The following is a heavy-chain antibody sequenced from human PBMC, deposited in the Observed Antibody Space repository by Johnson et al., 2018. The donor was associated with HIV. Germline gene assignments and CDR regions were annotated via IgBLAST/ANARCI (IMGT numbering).Heavy chain of an antibody. CDR3: ARALVGARGDDAFDI. CDR1: GFTFSSYG. D-gene: IGHD1-26*01. CDR2: IRYDGSNK. V-gene: IGHV3-30*02. J-gene: IGHJ3*02. Sequence: QGQLVESGGGVVQPGGSLRLSCAASGFTFSSYGMHWVRQAPGKGLEWVAFIRYDGSNKYYADSVKGRFTISRDNSKNTLYLQMNSLRAEETAGYYWARALVGARGDDAFDIWGQGTRVTVSS.